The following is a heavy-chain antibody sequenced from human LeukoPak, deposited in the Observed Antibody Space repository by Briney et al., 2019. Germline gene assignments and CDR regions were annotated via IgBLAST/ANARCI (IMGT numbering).Heavy chain of an antibody. V-gene: IGHV4-59*01. D-gene: IGHD3-22*01. J-gene: IGHJ4*02. CDR3: ARVRYYDSSGYYMANYFDY. CDR2: INYSGST. Sequence: PSETLSLTCTVSGGSISSYYWSWIRQPPGKGLEWIGYINYSGSTNYNPSLKSRVTISVGTSKNQFSLKLSSVTAADTAVYHCARVRYYDSSGYYMANYFDYWGQGTLVTVSS. CDR1: GGSISSYY.